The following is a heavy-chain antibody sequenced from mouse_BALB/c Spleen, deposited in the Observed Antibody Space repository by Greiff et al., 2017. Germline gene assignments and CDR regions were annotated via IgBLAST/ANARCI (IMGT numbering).Heavy chain of an antibody. D-gene: IGHD1-2*01. J-gene: IGHJ3*01. V-gene: IGHV1S22*01. CDR2: IYPAGGST. CDR3: TRDQYYGSAWFAY. CDR1: GYTFTSYW. Sequence: LQQPGSELVRPGASVKLSCKASGYTFTSYWMHWMKQRPGQGLEWIGNIYPAGGSTNYDEKFKRKATLTVDTSSSTAYMQLSSLTSEDSAVYYCTRDQYYGSAWFAYWGQGTLVTVSA.